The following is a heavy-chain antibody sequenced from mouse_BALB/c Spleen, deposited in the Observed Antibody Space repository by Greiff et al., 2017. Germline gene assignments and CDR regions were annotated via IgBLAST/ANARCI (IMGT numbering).Heavy chain of an antibody. J-gene: IGHJ3*01. CDR1: GFTFSSFG. CDR2: ISSGSSTI. D-gene: IGHD2-2*01. Sequence: EVQLQESGGGLVQPGGSRKLSCAASGFTFSSFGMHWVRQAPEKGLEWVAYISSGSSTIYYADTVKGRFTISRDNPKNTLFLQMTSLRSEDTAMYYCARSEGYGYDGVFAYWGQGTLVTVSA. V-gene: IGHV5-17*02. CDR3: ARSEGYGYDGVFAY.